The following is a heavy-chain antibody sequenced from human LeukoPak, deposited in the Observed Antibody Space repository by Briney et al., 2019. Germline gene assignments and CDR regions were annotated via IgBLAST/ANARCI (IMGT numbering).Heavy chain of an antibody. D-gene: IGHD3-10*01. CDR2: IRGSGGST. J-gene: IGHJ3*02. CDR3: AQGVRGVIGLGAFDI. V-gene: IGHV3-23*01. CDR1: GFTFSSYA. Sequence: PGGCLRLSCAASGFTFSSYAMSWVRQAPGKGLEWVSAIRGSGGSTYYADSVKGRFTISRDNSKNTLYLQMNSLRAEDTAVYYCAQGVRGVIGLGAFDIWGQGTMVTVSS.